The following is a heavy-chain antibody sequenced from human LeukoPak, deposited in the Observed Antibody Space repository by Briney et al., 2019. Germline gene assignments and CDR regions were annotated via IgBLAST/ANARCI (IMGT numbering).Heavy chain of an antibody. Sequence: ASVTVSCKPSGGTFSSYAISWVRQAPGQGLEWMGRIIPILGIANYAQKFQGRVTITADKSTSTAYMELSSLRSEDAAVYYCARGAGVFDYWGQGTLVTVSS. J-gene: IGHJ4*02. V-gene: IGHV1-69*04. CDR2: IIPILGIA. D-gene: IGHD3-3*01. CDR1: GGTFSSYA. CDR3: ARGAGVFDY.